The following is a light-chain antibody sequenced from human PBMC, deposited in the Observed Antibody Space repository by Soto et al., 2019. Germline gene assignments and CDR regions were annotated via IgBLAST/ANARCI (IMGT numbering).Light chain of an antibody. J-gene: IGLJ3*02. CDR1: SSNIGAGYD. CDR3: QSYDRSLSGSV. V-gene: IGLV1-40*01. CDR2: ANS. Sequence: QSVLTQPPSVSGAPGQRVTISCTGSSSNIGAGYDVHWYQHLPGKAPKLLIYANSNRPSGVPDRFSGSKSGTSASLAITGLQAEDEADDYCQSYDRSLSGSVFGGGTKLTVL.